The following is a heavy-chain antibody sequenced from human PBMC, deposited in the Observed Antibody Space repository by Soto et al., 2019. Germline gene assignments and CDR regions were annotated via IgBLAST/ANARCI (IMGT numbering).Heavy chain of an antibody. CDR2: INAGNGNT. J-gene: IGHJ4*02. CDR1: GYTFTSYA. V-gene: IGHV1-3*01. Sequence: GASVKVSCKASGYTFTSYAMHWVRQAPGQRLEWMGWINAGNGNTKYSQKFQGRVTITRDTSASTAYMELSSLRSEDTAVYYCARDGSVWDSSGYYGPFFDYWGQGTLVTVSS. D-gene: IGHD3-22*01. CDR3: ARDGSVWDSSGYYGPFFDY.